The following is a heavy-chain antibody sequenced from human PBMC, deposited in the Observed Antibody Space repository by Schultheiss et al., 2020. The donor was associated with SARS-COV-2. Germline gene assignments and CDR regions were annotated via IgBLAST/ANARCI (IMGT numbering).Heavy chain of an antibody. CDR1: GGSFSGCY. D-gene: IGHD3-16*01. J-gene: IGHJ4*02. Sequence: ETLSLTCAVYGGSFSGCYWSWIRQPPGKGLEWIGEINHSGSTNYNPSLKSRVTISVDTSKNQFSLKLNSVTAADTAVYYCARSDSRWGFVNYWGQGTLVTVSS. CDR3: ARSDSRWGFVNY. V-gene: IGHV4-34*01. CDR2: INHSGST.